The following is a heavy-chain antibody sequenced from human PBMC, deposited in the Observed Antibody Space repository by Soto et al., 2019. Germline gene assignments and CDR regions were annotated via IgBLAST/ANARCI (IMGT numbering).Heavy chain of an antibody. CDR1: GGSISSYY. CDR3: ARGRMAVAGIDY. V-gene: IGHV4-59*01. CDR2: IYYSGST. Sequence: PSETLSLTCTVSGGSISSYYLSWIRQPPGKGLEWIGYIYYSGSTNYNPSLKSRVTISVDTSKNQFSLKLSSVTAADTAVYYCARGRMAVAGIDYWGQGTLVTVSS. D-gene: IGHD6-19*01. J-gene: IGHJ4*02.